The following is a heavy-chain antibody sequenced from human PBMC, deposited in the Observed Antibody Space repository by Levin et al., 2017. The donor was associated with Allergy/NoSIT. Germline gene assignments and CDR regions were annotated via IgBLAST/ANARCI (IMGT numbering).Heavy chain of an antibody. J-gene: IGHJ5*02. D-gene: IGHD2-8*01. CDR2: IYYSGSI. V-gene: IGHV4-59*01. Sequence: GSLRLSCTVSGGSISSYYWSWIRQPPGKGLEWIAYIYYSGSINYNPSLRSRVSISVDTSKNQFSLKLSSVTAADTAVYYCARGGWCGTRRFDRWGQGTLVTVSS. CDR3: ARGGWCGTRRFDR. CDR1: GGSISSYY.